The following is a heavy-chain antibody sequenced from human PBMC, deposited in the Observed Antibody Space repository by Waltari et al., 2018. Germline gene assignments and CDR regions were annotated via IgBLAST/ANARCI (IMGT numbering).Heavy chain of an antibody. J-gene: IGHJ4*02. CDR2: IYYSGGT. V-gene: IGHV4-59*01. CDR3: ARGMGGSYYLDY. Sequence: QVQLQESGPGLVKPSETLSLTCTVSGGSISSYYWSWIRQPPGKGLEWIGYIYYSGGTNYNPSLKRRVTIAVDTSKNQFSLKLSSVTAADTAVYYCARGMGGSYYLDYWGQGTLVTVSS. CDR1: GGSISSYY. D-gene: IGHD1-26*01.